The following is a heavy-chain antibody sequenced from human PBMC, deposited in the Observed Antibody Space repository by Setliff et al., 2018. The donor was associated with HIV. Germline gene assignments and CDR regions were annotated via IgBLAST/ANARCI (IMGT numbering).Heavy chain of an antibody. D-gene: IGHD3-22*01. Sequence: GSLKISCKTSGYSFNTYWIGWVRQMPGKGLEWMAIFYPGDSDTRYSPSFQSQVTVSADKSIGTAYLQWDSLKASDTALYFCARAPNSPYYSNFWYADHWGQGTLVTSPQ. CDR2: FYPGDSDT. J-gene: IGHJ5*02. CDR3: ARAPNSPYYSNFWYADH. V-gene: IGHV5-51*01. CDR1: GYSFNTYW.